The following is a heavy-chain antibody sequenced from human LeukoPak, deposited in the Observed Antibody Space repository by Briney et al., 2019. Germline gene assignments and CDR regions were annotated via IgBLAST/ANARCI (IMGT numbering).Heavy chain of an antibody. CDR2: FSDTGSYM. Sequence: GESLKISCVTSGFDFSSHYMNWLRQAPGKGLEWVSSFSDTGSYMYYADSVKGRFIISRDNAKNSLYLQMNSLRADDTAVYYCARGDRRTDYYGSGTYYNFDHWGQGILVTASS. J-gene: IGHJ4*02. D-gene: IGHD3-10*01. V-gene: IGHV3-21*04. CDR3: ARGDRRTDYYGSGTYYNFDH. CDR1: GFDFSSHY.